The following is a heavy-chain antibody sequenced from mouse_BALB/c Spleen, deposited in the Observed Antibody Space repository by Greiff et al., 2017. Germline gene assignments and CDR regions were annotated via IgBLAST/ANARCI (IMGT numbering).Heavy chain of an antibody. J-gene: IGHJ2*01. D-gene: IGHD2-1*01. CDR1: GYTFSSYW. V-gene: IGHV1-9*01. CDR3: ARGYVKNYFDY. Sequence: QVQLQQSGAELMKPGASVKISCKATGYTFSSYWIEWVKQRPGLGLEWIGEILPGSGSTNYNEKFKGKATFTADTSSNTAYMQLSSLTSEDSAVSYSARGYVKNYFDYWGEGTPLTDSP. CDR2: ILPGSGST.